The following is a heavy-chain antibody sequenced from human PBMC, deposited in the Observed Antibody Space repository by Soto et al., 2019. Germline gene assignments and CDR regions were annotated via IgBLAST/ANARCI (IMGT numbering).Heavy chain of an antibody. CDR3: ARRRIAVAANDY. V-gene: IGHV4-39*01. D-gene: IGHD6-19*01. Sequence: SETLSLTCTVSGGSISSSSYYWGWIRQPPGKGLEWIGSIYYSGSTYYNPSLKSRVTISVDTSKNQFSLKLSSVTAADTAVYYCARRRIAVAANDYWGQGTLVTVSS. CDR2: IYYSGST. CDR1: GGSISSSSYY. J-gene: IGHJ4*02.